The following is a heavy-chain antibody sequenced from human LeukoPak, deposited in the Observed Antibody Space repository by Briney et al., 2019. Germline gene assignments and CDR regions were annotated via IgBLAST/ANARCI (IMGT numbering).Heavy chain of an antibody. D-gene: IGHD3-3*01. J-gene: IGHJ3*02. CDR3: AKGAYDFWSGYYHDAFDI. CDR2: ISSSSSTI. V-gene: IGHV3-48*01. CDR1: GFTFSSYS. Sequence: GGSLRLSCAASGFTFSSYSMNWVRQAPGKGLEWVSYISSSSSTIYYADSVKGRFTISRDNSKNTLYLQMNSLRAEDTAVYYCAKGAYDFWSGYYHDAFDIWGQGTMVTVSS.